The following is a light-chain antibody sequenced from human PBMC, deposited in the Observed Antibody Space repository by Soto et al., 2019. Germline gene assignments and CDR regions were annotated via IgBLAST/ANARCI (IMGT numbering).Light chain of an antibody. Sequence: EIVLTQSPGTLSLSPGERATLSCRASQSVSSSYLAWYQQKPGQAPRLLIYGASSRATGIPDRFSGSGSGTYFTLTISRLDPEDFAVYYCQQYGSSLLFTFGPGTKVAIK. J-gene: IGKJ3*01. V-gene: IGKV3-20*01. CDR1: QSVSSSY. CDR3: QQYGSSLLFT. CDR2: GAS.